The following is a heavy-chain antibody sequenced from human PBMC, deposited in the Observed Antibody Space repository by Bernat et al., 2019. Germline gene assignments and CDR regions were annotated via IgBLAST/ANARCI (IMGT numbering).Heavy chain of an antibody. CDR3: NTDRITTVVSF. Sequence: EVQLVESGGDLVKPGESLRLSCATSAFIFTDAWMNWVRQAPGKGLAWVGRIKSKTDGGTTEYAAPVKGRFTISSDDSKNTVYLQMNSLKIEDTAIYYCNTDRITTVVSFWGQGTLVTVSS. CDR2: IKSKTDGGTT. CDR1: AFIFTDAW. V-gene: IGHV3-15*07. J-gene: IGHJ4*02. D-gene: IGHD3-3*01.